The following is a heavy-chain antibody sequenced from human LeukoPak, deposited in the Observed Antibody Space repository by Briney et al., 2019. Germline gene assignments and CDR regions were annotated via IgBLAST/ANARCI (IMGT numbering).Heavy chain of an antibody. CDR1: GFTFTSSA. CDR3: ARGRGSSWSRAFDI. CDR2: IVVGSGNT. Sequence: SVKVSCKASGFTFTSSAVQWVRQARGQRLEWIGWIVVGSGNTNYAQKFQERVTITRDMSTSTAYMELSSLRAEDTAVYYCARGRGSSWSRAFDIWGQGTMVTVSS. V-gene: IGHV1-58*01. D-gene: IGHD6-13*01. J-gene: IGHJ3*02.